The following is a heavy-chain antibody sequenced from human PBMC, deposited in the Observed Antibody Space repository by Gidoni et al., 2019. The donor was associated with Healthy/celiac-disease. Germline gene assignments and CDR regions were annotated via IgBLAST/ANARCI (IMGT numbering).Heavy chain of an antibody. CDR3: ATAPHYYYDSSGYYYRY. J-gene: IGHJ4*02. V-gene: IGHV1-24*01. Sequence: RQAPGKGLEWMGGFDPEDGETIYAQKFQGRVTMTEDTSTDTAYMELSSLRSEDTAVYYCATAPHYYYDSSGYYYRYWGQGTLVTVSS. CDR2: FDPEDGET. D-gene: IGHD3-22*01.